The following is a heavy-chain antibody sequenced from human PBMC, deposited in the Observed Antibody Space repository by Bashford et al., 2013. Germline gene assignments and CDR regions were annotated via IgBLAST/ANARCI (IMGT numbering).Heavy chain of an antibody. CDR1: GGTFSSYA. CDR3: ARSRSSSPYYYYGMDV. Sequence: SVKVSCKASGGTFSSYAISWVRQAPGQGLEWMGGIIPIFGTANYAQKFQGRVTITADKSTSTAYMELNSLRAEDTAVYYCARSRSSSPYYYYGMDVWGQGTTVTVSS. CDR2: IIPIFGTA. D-gene: IGHD6-6*01. V-gene: IGHV1-69*06. J-gene: IGHJ6*02.